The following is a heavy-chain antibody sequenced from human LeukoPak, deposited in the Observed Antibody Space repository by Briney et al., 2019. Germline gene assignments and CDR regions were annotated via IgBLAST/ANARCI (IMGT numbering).Heavy chain of an antibody. CDR2: IYYSGST. CDR3: ARHVGYYDFWSGYSAYFDY. J-gene: IGHJ4*02. D-gene: IGHD3-3*01. Sequence: PSETLSLTCTVSGGSISSSSYYWGWIRRPPGKGLEWIGSIYYSGSTYYNPSLKSRVTISVDTSKNQFSLKLSSVTAADTAVYYCARHVGYYDFWSGYSAYFDYWGQGTLVTVSS. CDR1: GGSISSSSYY. V-gene: IGHV4-39*01.